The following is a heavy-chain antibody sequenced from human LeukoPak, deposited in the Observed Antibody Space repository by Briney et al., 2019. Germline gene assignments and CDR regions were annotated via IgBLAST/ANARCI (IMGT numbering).Heavy chain of an antibody. V-gene: IGHV1-46*01. J-gene: IGHJ6*02. CDR1: GYTFTSYY. CDR3: ARGHREVRFLEWLSISPYYYYGMDV. Sequence: GASVKVSCKASGYTFTSYYMHWVRQAPGQGLEWMGIINPSGGSTSYAQKFQGRVTMTRDTSTSTVYMELSSLRSEDTAVYYCARGHREVRFLEWLSISPYYYYGMDVWGQGTTVTVSS. CDR2: INPSGGST. D-gene: IGHD3-3*01.